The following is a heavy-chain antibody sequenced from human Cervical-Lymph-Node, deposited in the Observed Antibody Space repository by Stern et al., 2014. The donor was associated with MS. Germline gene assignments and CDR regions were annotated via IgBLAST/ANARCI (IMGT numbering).Heavy chain of an antibody. Sequence: QVQLVQSGAEVTRPGASVKVSCKASGDTFTSHYMHWVRQAPGQGLEWMGIINPSGDGTTYAQKFQGRLTMTRDTSTSTVYMELSSLTSEDMAVYYCTRPLAGTTLLFDSWGQGTLVTVSS. V-gene: IGHV1-46*03. CDR2: INPSGDGT. D-gene: IGHD1-1*01. J-gene: IGHJ4*02. CDR1: GDTFTSHY. CDR3: TRPLAGTTLLFDS.